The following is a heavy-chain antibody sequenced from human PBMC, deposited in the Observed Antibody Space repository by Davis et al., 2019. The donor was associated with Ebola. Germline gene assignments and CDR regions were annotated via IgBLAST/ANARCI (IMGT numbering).Heavy chain of an antibody. J-gene: IGHJ4*02. V-gene: IGHV3-21*01. CDR1: GFTFSSYS. D-gene: IGHD6-13*01. CDR3: AREGIAAAGTDY. CDR2: ISSSSSYI. Sequence: GGSLRLSCAASGFTFSSYSMNWVRQAPGKGLEWVSSISSSSSYIYYADSVKGRFTISRDNAKNSLYLQMNSLRAEDTAVYYCAREGIAAAGTDYWGQGTLVTVSS.